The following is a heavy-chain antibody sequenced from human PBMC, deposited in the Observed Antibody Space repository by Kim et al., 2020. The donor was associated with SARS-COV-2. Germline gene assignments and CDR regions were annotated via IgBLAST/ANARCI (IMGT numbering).Heavy chain of an antibody. D-gene: IGHD5-18*01. CDR2: IWYDGSNK. J-gene: IGHJ4*01. CDR1: GFTFSSYA. V-gene: IGHV3-33*06. CDR3: AKGAWIQLWVPPYFDY. Sequence: GGSLRLSCAASGFTFSSYAMHWVRQAPGKGLEWVAVIWYDGSNKYYADSVKGRFTISRDNSKNTLYLQMNSLRAEDTAVYYCAKGAWIQLWVPPYFDYWG.